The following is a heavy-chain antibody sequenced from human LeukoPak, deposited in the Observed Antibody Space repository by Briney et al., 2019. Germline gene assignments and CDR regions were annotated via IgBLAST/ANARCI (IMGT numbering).Heavy chain of an antibody. V-gene: IGHV3-23*01. J-gene: IGHJ4*02. Sequence: PGGSLRLSCAASGFTFSSYAMSWVRQAPGKGLEWVSAISGSGGSTCYADSVKGRFTISRDNSKNTLYLQMNSLRAEDTAEYYCAKLFREVTIYDYWGQGTLVTVSS. CDR3: AKLFREVTIYDY. CDR1: GFTFSSYA. D-gene: IGHD4-23*01. CDR2: ISGSGGST.